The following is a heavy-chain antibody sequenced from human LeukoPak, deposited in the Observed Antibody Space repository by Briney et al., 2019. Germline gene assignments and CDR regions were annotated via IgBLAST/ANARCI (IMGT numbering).Heavy chain of an antibody. V-gene: IGHV3-74*01. CDR2: INPDGSTT. CDR1: GFTFSNYW. CDR3: AKEVLWFGELSAGVSYYFDY. J-gene: IGHJ4*02. D-gene: IGHD3-10*01. Sequence: PGGSLRLSCAASGFTFSNYWMHWVRQDPGKGLVWVSFINPDGSTTNYADSVKGRFTISRDNAKSALYLQMNSLRAEDTAVYYCAKEVLWFGELSAGVSYYFDYWGQGTLVTVSS.